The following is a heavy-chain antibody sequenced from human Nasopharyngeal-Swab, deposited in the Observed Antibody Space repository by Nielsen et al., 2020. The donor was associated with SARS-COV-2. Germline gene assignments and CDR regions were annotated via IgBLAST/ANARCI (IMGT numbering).Heavy chain of an antibody. J-gene: IGHJ6*03. CDR3: ARGLSGVVPAPILGLGPYYSYYYMDV. Sequence: SATLSLTCVVSGGSFTSSYWGWIRQPPGKGLEWIAEINHSGSTNYNPSLKSRVTISVDTSKNQFSLKLSSVTAADTAVYYCARGLSGVVPAPILGLGPYYSYYYMDVWGKGTTVTVSS. CDR2: INHSGST. CDR1: GGSFTSSY. V-gene: IGHV4-34*01. D-gene: IGHD2-2*01.